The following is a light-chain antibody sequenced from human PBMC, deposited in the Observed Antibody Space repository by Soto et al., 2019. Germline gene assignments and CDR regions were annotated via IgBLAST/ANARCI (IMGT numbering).Light chain of an antibody. CDR1: QNINSY. CDR3: QQYNSYSPLT. J-gene: IGKJ4*01. V-gene: IGKV1-5*01. CDR2: GAT. Sequence: DIRMTQSPSSLSASVGDRVTLTCRASQNINSYLNWYQHKPGRAPKVLVYGATNLPSGVPSRFSGSGSGTEFTLTISSLQPNDSATYYCQQYNSYSPLTFGGGTKVDIK.